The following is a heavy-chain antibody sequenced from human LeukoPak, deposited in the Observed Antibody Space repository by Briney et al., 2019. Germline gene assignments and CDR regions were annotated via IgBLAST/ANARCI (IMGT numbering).Heavy chain of an antibody. CDR1: GGSFSGYY. J-gene: IGHJ4*02. V-gene: IGHV4-34*01. Sequence: SETLSLTCAVYGGSFSGYYWSWIRQPPGKGLEWIGEINHSGSTNYNPSLKSRVTISVDTSKNQFSLKLSSVTAADTAVYYCAARHCSSTSCYKQRLNNFDYWGQRTLVTVSS. D-gene: IGHD2-2*02. CDR2: INHSGST. CDR3: AARHCSSTSCYKQRLNNFDY.